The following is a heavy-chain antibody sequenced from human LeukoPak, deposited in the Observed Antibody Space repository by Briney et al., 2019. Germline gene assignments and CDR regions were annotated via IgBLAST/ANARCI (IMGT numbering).Heavy chain of an antibody. V-gene: IGHV4-30-2*01. CDR3: ARVSTLNRYFDY. D-gene: IGHD1-14*01. J-gene: IGHJ4*02. Sequence: SQTLSLTCTVSGGSISSGGYYWSWIRQPPGKGLEWIGYIYHSRSTYYNPSLKSRVTISVDRSKNQFSLKLSSVTAADTAVYYCARVSTLNRYFDYWGQGTLVTVSS. CDR1: GGSISSGGYY. CDR2: IYHSRST.